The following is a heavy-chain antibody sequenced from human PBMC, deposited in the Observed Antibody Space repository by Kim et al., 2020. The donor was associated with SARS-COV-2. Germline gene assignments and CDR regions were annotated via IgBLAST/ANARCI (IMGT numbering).Heavy chain of an antibody. Sequence: GGSLRLSCAASGFGFSRYWMHWVRQAPGKGLVWVSRINEDGSTTNYADSVKGRFTISRDNAENTLYLQMNSLTAEDTAIYYCARDLSDADDYWGQGTLVTVSS. J-gene: IGHJ4*02. V-gene: IGHV3-74*01. CDR1: GFGFSRYW. CDR2: INEDGSTT. CDR3: ARDLSDADDY.